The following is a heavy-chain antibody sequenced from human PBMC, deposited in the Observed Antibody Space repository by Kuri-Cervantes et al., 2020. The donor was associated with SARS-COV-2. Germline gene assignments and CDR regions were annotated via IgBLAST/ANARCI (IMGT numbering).Heavy chain of an antibody. J-gene: IGHJ6*03. V-gene: IGHV1-69*05. CDR1: GGTFSSYA. Sequence: SVKVSCKASGGTFSSYAISWVRQAPGQGLEWMGGIIPIFGTANYAQKFQGRITITTDESTSTAYMELSSLRSEDTAVYYCARDNVELGGYMDVWGKGTTVTVSS. D-gene: IGHD7-27*01. CDR3: ARDNVELGGYMDV. CDR2: IIPIFGTA.